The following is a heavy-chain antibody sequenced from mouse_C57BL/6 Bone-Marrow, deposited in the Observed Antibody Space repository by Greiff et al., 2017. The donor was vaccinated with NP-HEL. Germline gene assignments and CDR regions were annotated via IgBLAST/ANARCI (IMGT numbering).Heavy chain of an antibody. CDR2: ISSGGSYT. J-gene: IGHJ3*01. CDR1: GFTFSSYG. CDR3: ARHDYYGSSKFAY. Sequence: DVKLVESGGDLVKPGGSLKLSCAASGFTFSSYGMSWVRQTPDKRLEWVATISSGGSYTYYPDSVKGRFTISRDNAKNTLYLQMSSLKSEDTAMYYCARHDYYGSSKFAYWGQGTLVTVSA. V-gene: IGHV5-6*02. D-gene: IGHD1-1*01.